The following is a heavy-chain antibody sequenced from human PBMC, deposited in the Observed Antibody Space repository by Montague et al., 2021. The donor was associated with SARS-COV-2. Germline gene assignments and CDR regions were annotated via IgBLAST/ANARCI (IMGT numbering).Heavy chain of an antibody. V-gene: IGHV4-34*01. Sequence: SETLSLTCAVYGGSFSGNYWSWIRQPPGEGLEWIGEINHYGSTNXNPSLKSRVTMSVDTSKNQFSLKLSSVTAADTAVYYCARGLPVTTLFYYFGMDVWGQGTTVTVSS. CDR1: GGSFSGNY. CDR2: INHYGST. CDR3: ARGLPVTTLFYYFGMDV. D-gene: IGHD4-11*01. J-gene: IGHJ6*02.